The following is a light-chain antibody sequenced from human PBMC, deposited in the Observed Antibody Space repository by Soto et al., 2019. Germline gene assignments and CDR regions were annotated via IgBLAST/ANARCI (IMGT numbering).Light chain of an antibody. CDR3: CSYAGSGWV. V-gene: IGLV2-23*01. J-gene: IGLJ3*02. CDR1: SSDVGSYNL. Sequence: QSALTQPASVSGSPGQSITISCTGTSSDVGSYNLVSWYQQHPGKAPKLMIYEGSKRPSGVSNRFSGSKSGNTASLTISGLQAEDEADYYCCSYAGSGWVFGGGTKLTV. CDR2: EGS.